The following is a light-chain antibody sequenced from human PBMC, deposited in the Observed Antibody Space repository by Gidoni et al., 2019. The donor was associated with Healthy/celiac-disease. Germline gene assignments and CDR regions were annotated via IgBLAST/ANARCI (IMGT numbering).Light chain of an antibody. CDR1: SSTIGAGYD. CDR3: QSYDSSLSGWV. Sequence: QSVLTQPPSVSGAPGQRVTISCTGSSSTIGAGYDVHWYQQLPGTAPKLLIYGNSNRTSGVPDRFSGSKSGTSASLAITGLQAEDEADYYCQSYDSSLSGWVFGGGTKLTVL. J-gene: IGLJ3*02. V-gene: IGLV1-40*01. CDR2: GNS.